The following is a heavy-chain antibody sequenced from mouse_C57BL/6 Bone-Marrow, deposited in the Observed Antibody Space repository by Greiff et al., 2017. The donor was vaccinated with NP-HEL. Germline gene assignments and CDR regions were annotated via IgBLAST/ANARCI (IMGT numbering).Heavy chain of an antibody. CDR3: ARTDTTVVKYFDV. J-gene: IGHJ1*03. V-gene: IGHV1-20*01. Sequence: VQLQQSGPELVKPGDSVKISCKASGYSFTGYFMNWVMQSHGKSLEWIGRINPYNGDTFYNQKFKGKATLTVDKSSSTAHMELRSLTSEDSAVYYCARTDTTVVKYFDVWGTGTTVTVSS. CDR2: INPYNGDT. CDR1: GYSFTGYF. D-gene: IGHD1-1*01.